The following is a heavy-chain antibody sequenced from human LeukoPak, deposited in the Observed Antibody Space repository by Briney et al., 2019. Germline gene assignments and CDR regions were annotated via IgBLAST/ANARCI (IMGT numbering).Heavy chain of an antibody. CDR3: ARGRKVPEVRRINWARRENYYYYYIDV. D-gene: IGHD2-2*01. Sequence: SETLSLTCAVYGGSFSDYYWTWIRQPPGKGLEWLGEVSHTGTTKFNPSLKGRFSIPVDTAKKQFSLRAHSVPAADSALYYCARGRKVPEVRRINWARRENYYYYYIDVWGKGTTVTVSS. CDR2: VSHTGTT. V-gene: IGHV4-34*01. CDR1: GGSFSDYY. J-gene: IGHJ6*03.